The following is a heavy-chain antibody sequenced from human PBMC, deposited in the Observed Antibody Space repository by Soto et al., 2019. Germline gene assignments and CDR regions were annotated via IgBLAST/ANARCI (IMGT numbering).Heavy chain of an antibody. CDR1: GGTFSSYI. J-gene: IGHJ4*02. V-gene: IGHV1-69*02. D-gene: IGHD6-25*01. CDR3: AMWDAARANDY. Sequence: QVQLVQSGAEVKKPGSSVKVSCKASGGTFSSYIISWVRQAPGQGLEWMGKIIPIAGKAIYAQKFQGRVTITEDKSTSTAYMELSSLRSEDTAVYYCAMWDAARANDYWGQGTLVTVSS. CDR2: IIPIAGKA.